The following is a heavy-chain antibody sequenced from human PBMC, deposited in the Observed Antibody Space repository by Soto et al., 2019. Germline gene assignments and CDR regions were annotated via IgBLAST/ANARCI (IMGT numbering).Heavy chain of an antibody. J-gene: IGHJ4*02. CDR1: GDTFSFYS. CDR2: VNPILSMS. Sequence: VQLVQSGAEVKRPGSSVKVSCKTSGDTFSFYSINWVRQAPGLGLEWMGRVNPILSMSNYAQRFQGRVTMTADKSTSTAYMELRSLRSEDTAIYYCASSYGSGYRAFDYWGQGALVTVSS. D-gene: IGHD3-10*01. V-gene: IGHV1-69*02. CDR3: ASSYGSGYRAFDY.